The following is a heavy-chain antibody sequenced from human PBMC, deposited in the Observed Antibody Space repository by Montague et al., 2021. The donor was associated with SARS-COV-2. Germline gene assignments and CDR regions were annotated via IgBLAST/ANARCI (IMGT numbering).Heavy chain of an antibody. Sequence: CAISGDSVSSNSATWNWIRQSPSRRLEWLGRTYYRSKWYNDYAVSVKSRITISPDTSKDQFSLQLNSVTPEDTAVYYCARQPLGYDFVYYYYGMDVWGQGTTVTVSS. CDR2: TYYRSKWYN. V-gene: IGHV6-1*01. J-gene: IGHJ6*02. CDR1: GDSVSSNSAT. CDR3: ARQPLGYDFVYYYYGMDV. D-gene: IGHD5-12*01.